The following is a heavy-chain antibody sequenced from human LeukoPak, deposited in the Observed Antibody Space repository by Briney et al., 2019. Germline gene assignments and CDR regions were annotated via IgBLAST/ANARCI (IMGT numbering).Heavy chain of an antibody. Sequence: SETLSLTCTVSGGSISSSSYYWGWIRQPPGKGLEWIGSIYYSGSTYYNPSLKSRVTISVDTSKNQFSLKLSSVTAADTAVYYCARQSLTSWYSSGWYGARGSFDYWGQGTLVTVSS. CDR3: ARQSLTSWYSSGWYGARGSFDY. CDR2: IYYSGST. D-gene: IGHD6-19*01. CDR1: GGSISSSSYY. J-gene: IGHJ4*02. V-gene: IGHV4-39*01.